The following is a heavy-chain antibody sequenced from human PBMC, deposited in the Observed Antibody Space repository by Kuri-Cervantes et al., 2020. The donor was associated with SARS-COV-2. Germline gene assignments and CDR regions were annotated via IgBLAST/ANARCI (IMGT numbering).Heavy chain of an antibody. V-gene: IGHV3-23*01. Sequence: GESLKISCAASGFTFSSYAMSWVRKAPGKGLECVSAISGSGGSTYYADSVKGRLIISRDNDKNSLYLQMNSLRAEDTAVYYCARAFVIVGAPFDPWGQGTLVTVSS. CDR2: ISGSGGST. J-gene: IGHJ5*02. CDR3: ARAFVIVGAPFDP. CDR1: GFTFSSYA. D-gene: IGHD1-26*01.